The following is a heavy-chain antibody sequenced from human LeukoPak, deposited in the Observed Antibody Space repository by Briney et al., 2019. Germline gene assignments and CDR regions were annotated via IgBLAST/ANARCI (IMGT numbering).Heavy chain of an antibody. Sequence: ASVKVSCKASGYTFTSYGISWVRQAPGQGLEWMGWISPYNGNTHYAQKLQGRVTMTTDTSTSAAYMELRSLRSDDTAVYYCARDLGSTYSYGYYYYYYMDVWGKGTTVTVSS. D-gene: IGHD5-18*01. CDR1: GYTFTSYG. J-gene: IGHJ6*03. CDR2: ISPYNGNT. V-gene: IGHV1-18*01. CDR3: ARDLGSTYSYGYYYYYYMDV.